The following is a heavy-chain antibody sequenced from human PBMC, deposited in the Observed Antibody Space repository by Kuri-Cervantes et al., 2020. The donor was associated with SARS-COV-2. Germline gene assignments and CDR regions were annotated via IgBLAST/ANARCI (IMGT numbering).Heavy chain of an antibody. V-gene: IGHV3-23*01. CDR3: AKSITWELDLSDY. CDR2: ISGTGGST. CDR1: GFTFSSHA. Sequence: GESLKISCTASGFTFSSHAMGWVRQAPGKGLEWVSGISGTGGSTYYADSVKGRFTISRDNSKNTLYLQMNSLRAEDTAVYYCAKSITWELDLSDYWGQGTLVTVSS. J-gene: IGHJ4*02. D-gene: IGHD1-26*01.